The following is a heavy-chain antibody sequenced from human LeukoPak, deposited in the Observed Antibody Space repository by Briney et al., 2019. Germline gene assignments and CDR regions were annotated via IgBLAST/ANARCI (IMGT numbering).Heavy chain of an antibody. CDR2: IKQDGSEK. CDR1: GFTFSSYW. Sequence: PGGSLRLSCAASGFTFSSYWMSWVRQAPGKGLEWVANIKQDGSEKYYVDSVKGRFTISRDNSKNTLYLQMNSLRAEDTAVYYCARDRYRYCSSTSCLDAFDIWGQGTMVTVSS. D-gene: IGHD2-2*01. V-gene: IGHV3-7*01. CDR3: ARDRYRYCSSTSCLDAFDI. J-gene: IGHJ3*02.